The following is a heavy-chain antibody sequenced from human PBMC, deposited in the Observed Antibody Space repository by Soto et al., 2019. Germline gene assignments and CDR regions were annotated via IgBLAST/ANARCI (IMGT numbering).Heavy chain of an antibody. CDR2: IYYSGST. J-gene: IGHJ4*02. D-gene: IGHD5-18*01. Sequence: SYPLSLTCTFCGESVSSGSYYWTWVRQPPGNGLEWICYIYYSGSTNYNPSLQIRVTISVDTSKNQFSLKLTSVTAADTAFYYCARDIRGYSRAFDYWGQGILVTVSS. V-gene: IGHV4-61*01. CDR3: ARDIRGYSRAFDY. CDR1: GESVSSGSYY.